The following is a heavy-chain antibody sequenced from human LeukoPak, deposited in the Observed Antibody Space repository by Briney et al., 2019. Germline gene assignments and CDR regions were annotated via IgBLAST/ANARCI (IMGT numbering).Heavy chain of an antibody. V-gene: IGHV1-58*01. CDR3: AADGGSSTVRYYYYMDV. D-gene: IGHD6-6*01. CDR1: GFTFTSSA. Sequence: SVKVSCKASGFTFTSSAVQWVRQARGQRLEWIGWIVVGSGNTNYAQKFQERVTITRDMSTSTAYMELSSLRSEDTAVYYCAADGGSSTVRYYYYMDVWGKGTTVTVSS. J-gene: IGHJ6*03. CDR2: IVVGSGNT.